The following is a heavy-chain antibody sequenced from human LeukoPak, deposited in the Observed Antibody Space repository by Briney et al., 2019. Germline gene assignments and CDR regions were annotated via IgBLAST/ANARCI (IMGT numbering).Heavy chain of an antibody. CDR3: ARTPIDYYDSSGDSDYYYMDV. Sequence: SVKVSCKASGGTFSSYAISWVRQAPGQGLEWMGEIIPIFGTANYAQKFQGRVTITTDESTSTAYMELSSLRSEDTAVYYCARTPIDYYDSSGDSDYYYMDVWGKGTTVTVSS. D-gene: IGHD3-22*01. CDR1: GGTFSSYA. V-gene: IGHV1-69*05. CDR2: IIPIFGTA. J-gene: IGHJ6*03.